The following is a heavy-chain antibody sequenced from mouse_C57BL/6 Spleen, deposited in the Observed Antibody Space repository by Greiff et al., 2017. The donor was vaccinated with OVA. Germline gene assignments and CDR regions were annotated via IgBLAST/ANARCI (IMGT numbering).Heavy chain of an antibody. CDR2: IHPNSGST. CDR3: ARSLYYYGSSYLSWYFDV. CDR1: GYTFTSYW. V-gene: IGHV1-64*01. D-gene: IGHD1-1*01. Sequence: VQLQQPGAELVKPGASVKLSCKASGYTFTSYWMHWVKQRPGQGLEWIGMIHPNSGSTNYNEKFKSKATLTVDKSSSTAYMQLSSLTSEDSAVYYCARSLYYYGSSYLSWYFDVWGTGTTVTVSS. J-gene: IGHJ1*03.